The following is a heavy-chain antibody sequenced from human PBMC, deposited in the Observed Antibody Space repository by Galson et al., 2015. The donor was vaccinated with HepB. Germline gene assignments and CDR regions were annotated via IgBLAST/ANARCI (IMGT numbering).Heavy chain of an antibody. CDR2: ISYDGSNK. Sequence: SLRLSCAASGFTFSSYGMHWVRQAPGKGLEWVAVISYDGSNKYYADSVKGRFTISRDNSKNTLYLQMNSLRAEDTAAYDCAKDGIVVVVAATIDYFDYWGQGALVTVSS. V-gene: IGHV3-30*18. CDR1: GFTFSSYG. CDR3: AKDGIVVVVAATIDYFDY. D-gene: IGHD2-15*01. J-gene: IGHJ4*02.